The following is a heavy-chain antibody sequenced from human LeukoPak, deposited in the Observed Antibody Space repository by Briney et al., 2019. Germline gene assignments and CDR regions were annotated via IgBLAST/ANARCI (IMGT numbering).Heavy chain of an antibody. V-gene: IGHV3-7*04. CDR3: ARDGSSLGGLDY. D-gene: IGHD6-6*01. CDR2: MKRDGSEK. CDR1: GVTFSSYW. J-gene: IGHJ4*02. Sequence: GGSLRLSCAASGVTFSSYWMSWVRQAPGKGLEWVGNMKRDGSEKRYVDSAKCRFTISRDNAESSLSLQMNSLRVEETAVYYCARDGSSLGGLDYWGQGTLVTVSS.